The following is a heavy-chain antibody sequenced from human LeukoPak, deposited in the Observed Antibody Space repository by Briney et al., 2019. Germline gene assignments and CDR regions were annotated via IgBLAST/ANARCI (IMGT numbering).Heavy chain of an antibody. J-gene: IGHJ4*02. CDR1: GFTFSSYG. D-gene: IGHD3-10*01. V-gene: IGHV3-30*02. CDR2: IRYDGSNK. CDR3: AEDRSLWFGELYAVDY. Sequence: GGSLRLSCAASGFTFSSYGMHWVRQAPGKGLEWVAFIRYDGSNKYYADSVKGRFTISRDNSKNTLYLQMNSLRAEDTAVYYCAEDRSLWFGELYAVDYWGQGTLVTVSS.